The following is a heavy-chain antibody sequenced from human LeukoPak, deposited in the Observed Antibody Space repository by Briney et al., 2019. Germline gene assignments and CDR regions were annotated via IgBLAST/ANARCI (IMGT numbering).Heavy chain of an antibody. CDR3: ARDGGDGYNPEFDY. J-gene: IGHJ4*02. D-gene: IGHD5-24*01. CDR2: ISYDGSNK. Sequence: GGSLRLSCAASGFTFSSYAMHWVRQAPGKGLEWVAVISYDGSNKYYADSVKGRFTISRDNSKNTLYLQMNSLRAEDTAVYYCARDGGDGYNPEFDYWGQGTLVTVSS. V-gene: IGHV3-30-3*01. CDR1: GFTFSSYA.